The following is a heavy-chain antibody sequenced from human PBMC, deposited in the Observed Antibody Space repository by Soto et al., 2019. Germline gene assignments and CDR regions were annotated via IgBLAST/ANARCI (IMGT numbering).Heavy chain of an antibody. Sequence: QVQREESGGGVVQPGRSLRLSCAASGFTFSSYVMHWVRQAPGKGLEWVAVISYEGSNKYYADSVKGRFTISRDNSKNTLYLQMNSLRAEDTAVYYCAKDRRPNYYYGMDVWGQGSTVTVSS. J-gene: IGHJ6*02. CDR3: AKDRRPNYYYGMDV. CDR1: GFTFSSYV. CDR2: ISYEGSNK. V-gene: IGHV3-30*18. D-gene: IGHD6-25*01.